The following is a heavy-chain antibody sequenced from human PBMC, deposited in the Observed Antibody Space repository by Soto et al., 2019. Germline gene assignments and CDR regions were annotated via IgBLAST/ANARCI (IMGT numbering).Heavy chain of an antibody. J-gene: IGHJ5*02. CDR2: MYYSGSF. V-gene: IGHV4-59*08. Sequence: SETLSLTCTVSGSSVGTGYWSWIRQPPGKGLEWIGFMYYSGSFNYNPSLRSRVTISVDTSKNQLSLKLSSVTAADTAVYYCGSRYGYYYDPWGHGTLVT. D-gene: IGHD3-10*01. CDR3: GSRYGYYYDP. CDR1: GSSVGTGY.